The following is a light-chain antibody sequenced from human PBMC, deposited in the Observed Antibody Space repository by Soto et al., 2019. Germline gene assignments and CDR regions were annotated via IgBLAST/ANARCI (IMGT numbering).Light chain of an antibody. CDR2: GAS. J-gene: IGKJ5*01. CDR3: QQYGTSPNT. CDR1: QSVSSSY. V-gene: IGKV3-20*01. Sequence: IVLTQSPGTLSLSPGERATLSCRASQSVSSSYLAWYQQKPGQAPRLLIYGASSRATGIPDRFSGSGSGTDFTLIISRLEPEDFAVYYCQQYGTSPNTFGQGTRVEIK.